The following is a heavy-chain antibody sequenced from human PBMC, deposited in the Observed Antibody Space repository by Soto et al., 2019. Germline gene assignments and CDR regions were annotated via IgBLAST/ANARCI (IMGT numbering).Heavy chain of an antibody. D-gene: IGHD3-9*01. Sequence: GGSLRLSCAASGFTFSSYAMHWVRQAPGKGLEWVAVISYDGSNKYYADSVKGRFTISRDNSKNTLYLQMNSLRAEDTDVYYLARIFFNKGPDDKELGMRYYFNQWGQGTLVTVSS. J-gene: IGHJ4*02. CDR3: ARIFFNKGPDDKELGMRYYFNQ. CDR1: GFTFSSYA. CDR2: ISYDGSNK. V-gene: IGHV3-30-3*01.